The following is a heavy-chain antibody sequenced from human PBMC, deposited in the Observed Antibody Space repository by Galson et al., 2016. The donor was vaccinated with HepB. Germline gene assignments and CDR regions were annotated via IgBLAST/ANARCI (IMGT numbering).Heavy chain of an antibody. D-gene: IGHD3-10*01. CDR2: IYSSGTT. CDR3: ARTPLRERYLNYYFEY. Sequence: SETLSLTCTVSGDSTSGYYWNWIRQPPGKGLEWIGYIYSSGTTNYNPSLRSRVTISLDTSKNQFSLRLGSVTAADTAVYYCARTPLRERYLNYYFEYWGQGALVTVSS. V-gene: IGHV4-59*01. J-gene: IGHJ4*02. CDR1: GDSTSGYY.